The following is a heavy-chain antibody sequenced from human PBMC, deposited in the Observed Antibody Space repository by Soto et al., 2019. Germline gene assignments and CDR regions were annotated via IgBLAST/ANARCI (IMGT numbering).Heavy chain of an antibody. CDR3: ARGQTEYGSVVVAAES. CDR1: GGSISSGGYY. J-gene: IGHJ4*02. CDR2: IYYSGST. V-gene: IGHV4-31*03. Sequence: QVQLQESGPGLVKPSQTLSLTCTVSGGSISSGGYYWSWIRQHPGKGLEWIGYIYYSGSTYYNPSLKSRVTISVDTSKNQFSRKLSSVTAADTAVYYCARGQTEYGSVVVAAESWGQGTLVTVSS. D-gene: IGHD2-15*01.